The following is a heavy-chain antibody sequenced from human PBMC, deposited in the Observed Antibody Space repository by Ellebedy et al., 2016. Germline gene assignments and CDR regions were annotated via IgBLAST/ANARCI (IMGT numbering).Heavy chain of an antibody. CDR3: ARDFGEGYSGYDLELKYYYYYMDV. J-gene: IGHJ6*03. V-gene: IGHV1-18*01. D-gene: IGHD5-12*01. Sequence: ASVKVSCXASGYTFTSYGISWVRQAPGQGLEWMGWISAYNGNTNYAQKLQGRVTMTRDTSTSTVYMELSSLRSEDTAVYYCARDFGEGYSGYDLELKYYYYYMDVWGKGTTVTVSS. CDR2: ISAYNGNT. CDR1: GYTFTSYG.